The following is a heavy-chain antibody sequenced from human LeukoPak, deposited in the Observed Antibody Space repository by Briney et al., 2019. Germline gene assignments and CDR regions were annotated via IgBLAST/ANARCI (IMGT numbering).Heavy chain of an antibody. CDR2: IDQSGGRN. D-gene: IGHD3-16*01. CDR3: ARDVEGGTFDI. CDR1: GFTFSRFW. V-gene: IGHV3-7*05. J-gene: IGHJ3*02. Sequence: GGSLRLSCAASGFTFSRFWMNWVRQAPGRGLEWVANIDQSGGRNNYVDSVKGRFTISRDNAKNSLFLEMGSLRADDTAVYFCARDVEGGTFDIWGQGTTVTVSS.